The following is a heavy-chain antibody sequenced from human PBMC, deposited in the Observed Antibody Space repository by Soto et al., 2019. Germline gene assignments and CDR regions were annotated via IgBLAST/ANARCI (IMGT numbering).Heavy chain of an antibody. J-gene: IGHJ4*02. Sequence: ASVKVSFKVSLYTLTELSMHWLRQAPVKGLEWMGGFDPEDGETIYAQKFQGRVTMTEDTSTDTAYMELSSLRSEDTAVYYCATTSPYYYDSSGYSGDFDYWGQGTLVTVSS. D-gene: IGHD3-22*01. V-gene: IGHV1-24*01. CDR1: LYTLTELS. CDR2: FDPEDGET. CDR3: ATTSPYYYDSSGYSGDFDY.